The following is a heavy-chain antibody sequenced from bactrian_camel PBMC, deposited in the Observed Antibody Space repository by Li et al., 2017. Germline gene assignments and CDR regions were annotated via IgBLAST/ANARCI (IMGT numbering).Heavy chain of an antibody. CDR2: ISGDSTT. V-gene: IGHV3S53*01. Sequence: HVQLVESGGGSVQAGGSLRLSCKASGYNYSTYCMGWFRQAPGKEREGVAAISGDSTTVYADSVKGRFTISLNNAKNTLYLQMNNLKPEDTAMYYCAADFGPMGWAVSESIKGADFRYWGQGTQVTVS. CDR1: GYNYSTYC. D-gene: IGHD5*01. CDR3: AADFGPMGWAVSESIKGADFRY. J-gene: IGHJ6*01.